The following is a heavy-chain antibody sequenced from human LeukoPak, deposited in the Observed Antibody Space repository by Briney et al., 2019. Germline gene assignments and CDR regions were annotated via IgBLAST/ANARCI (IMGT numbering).Heavy chain of an antibody. CDR1: GFTSSSYA. CDR2: ISYDGSNK. J-gene: IGHJ4*02. CDR3: ARDLIPGGIAVAGYFDY. D-gene: IGHD6-19*01. V-gene: IGHV3-30-3*01. Sequence: GRSLRLSCAASGFTSSSYAMHWVRQAPGKGLEWVAVISYDGSNKYYADSVKGRFTISRDNPKNTLYLQMNSLRAEDTAVYYCARDLIPGGIAVAGYFDYWGQGTLVTVSS.